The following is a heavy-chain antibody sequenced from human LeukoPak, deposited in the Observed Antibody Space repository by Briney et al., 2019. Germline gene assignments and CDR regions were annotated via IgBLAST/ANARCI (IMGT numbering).Heavy chain of an antibody. CDR2: IYYSGST. D-gene: IGHD2-15*01. CDR1: GGSFSGYY. J-gene: IGHJ5*02. CDR3: ARLHCSGGSCYSASEGNWFDP. V-gene: IGHV4-59*08. Sequence: PSETLSLTCAVYGGSFSGYYWSWIRQPPGKGLEWIGYIYYSGSTNYNPSLKSRVTISVDTSKNQFSLKLSSVTAADTAVYYCARLHCSGGSCYSASEGNWFDPWGQGTLVTVSS.